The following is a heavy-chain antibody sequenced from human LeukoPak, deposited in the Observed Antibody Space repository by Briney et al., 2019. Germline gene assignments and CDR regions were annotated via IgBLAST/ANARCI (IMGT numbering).Heavy chain of an antibody. CDR3: GREPPRCCNWFDP. D-gene: IGHD4/OR15-4a*01. V-gene: IGHV4-38-2*02. Sequence: SETLSLTCTVSGYSISSGYYWGWIRQPPGGGLEWFGRIYHSGSTYYNPSLKSRVTISVYTSKNQFSLKLSSVTAADTAVYYCGREPPRCCNWFDPWGQGTLVTVSS. CDR2: IYHSGST. CDR1: GYSISSGYY. J-gene: IGHJ5*02.